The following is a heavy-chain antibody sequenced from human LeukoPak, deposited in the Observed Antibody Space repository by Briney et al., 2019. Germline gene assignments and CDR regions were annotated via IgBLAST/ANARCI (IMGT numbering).Heavy chain of an antibody. V-gene: IGHV4-34*01. CDR2: INHSGST. CDR1: GGSFSGYY. J-gene: IGHJ6*03. Sequence: PSETLSLTCAGYGGSFSGYYWSWIRQPPGKGLEWIGEINHSGSTNYNPSLKSRVTISVDTSKNQFSLKVSSVTAADTAVYYCAGSRGYCSGGSCYPVYYMDVWGKGTTVTVSS. D-gene: IGHD2-15*01. CDR3: AGSRGYCSGGSCYPVYYMDV.